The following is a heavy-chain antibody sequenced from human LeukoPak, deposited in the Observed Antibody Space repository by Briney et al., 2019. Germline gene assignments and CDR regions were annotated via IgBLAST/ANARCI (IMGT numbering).Heavy chain of an antibody. J-gene: IGHJ4*02. CDR2: ISYDGSNK. CDR3: AKDAQWLVRYFDY. CDR1: GFTFSSYS. V-gene: IGHV3-30*18. D-gene: IGHD6-19*01. Sequence: GGSLRLSCAASGFTFSSYSMHWVRQAPGKGLEWVAVISYDGSNKYYADSVKGRFTISRDNSKNTLYLQMNSLRAEDTAVYYCAKDAQWLVRYFDYWGQGTLVTVSS.